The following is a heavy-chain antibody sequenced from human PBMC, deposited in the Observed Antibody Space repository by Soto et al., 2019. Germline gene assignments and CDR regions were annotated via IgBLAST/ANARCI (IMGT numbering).Heavy chain of an antibody. CDR2: IYYSGST. Sequence: QVQLQESGPGLVKPSQTLSLTCTVSGGSISSGGYYWSWIRQHPGKGLEWIGYIYYSGSTYYNPSLTSRLTISVDTSKNQFSLKLSSVPAADTAVYYCARAVAGTFDYWGQGTLVTVSS. J-gene: IGHJ4*02. D-gene: IGHD6-19*01. CDR3: ARAVAGTFDY. CDR1: GGSISSGGYY. V-gene: IGHV4-31*03.